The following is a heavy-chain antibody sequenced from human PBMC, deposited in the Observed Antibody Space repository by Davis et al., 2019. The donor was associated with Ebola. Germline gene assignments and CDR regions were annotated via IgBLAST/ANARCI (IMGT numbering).Heavy chain of an antibody. CDR1: GFTFSSFT. Sequence: GGSLRLSCAASGFTFSSFTMNWVRQAPGKGLEWISHIRGKSDYITYSDSVKGRFTISRDNSKDTVYLQMDSLRAEDTAIYYCAKGNLITGTDYFGYWGQGALVTVSS. CDR3: AKGNLITGTDYFGY. V-gene: IGHV3-21*05. J-gene: IGHJ4*02. D-gene: IGHD1-20*01. CDR2: IRGKSDYI.